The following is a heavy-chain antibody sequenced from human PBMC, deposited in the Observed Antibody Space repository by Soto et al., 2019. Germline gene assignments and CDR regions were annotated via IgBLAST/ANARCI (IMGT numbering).Heavy chain of an antibody. Sequence: QVQLVQSGAEVKKPGSSVKVSCKASGGTFSSYAISWVRQAPGQGLEWMGGIIPIFGTANYAQKFQGRVTITADESTSTAYMELSSLRSEDTAVYYCARGGWYSSSWYRYYFDYWGQGTLVTVSS. D-gene: IGHD6-13*01. J-gene: IGHJ4*02. CDR3: ARGGWYSSSWYRYYFDY. V-gene: IGHV1-69*01. CDR2: IIPIFGTA. CDR1: GGTFSSYA.